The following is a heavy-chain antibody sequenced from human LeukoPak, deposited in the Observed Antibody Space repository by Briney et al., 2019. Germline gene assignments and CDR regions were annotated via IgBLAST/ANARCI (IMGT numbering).Heavy chain of an antibody. CDR3: ARVCTNGVCYPSVDY. J-gene: IGHJ4*02. Sequence: SETLSLTCTVSGGSISSGDYYWSWIRQPPGKGQEWIGYIYYSGSTYYNPSLKSRVTISVDTSKNQFSLKLSSVTAADTAVYYCARVCTNGVCYPSVDYWGQGTLVTVSS. CDR2: IYYSGST. D-gene: IGHD2-8*01. CDR1: GGSISSGDYY. V-gene: IGHV4-30-4*08.